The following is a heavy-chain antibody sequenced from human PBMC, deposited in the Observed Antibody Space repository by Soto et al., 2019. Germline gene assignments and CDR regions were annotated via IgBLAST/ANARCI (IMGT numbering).Heavy chain of an antibody. CDR3: ARDRGYCSGGSCYLFDY. CDR2: IIPILGIA. D-gene: IGHD2-15*01. CDR1: GGTFSSYT. Sequence: SVKVSCKASGGTFSSYTISWVRQAPGQGLEWMGRIIPILGIANYAQKFQGRVTITADKSTSTAYMELSSLRSEDTAVYYCARDRGYCSGGSCYLFDYWGQGTLVTVSS. V-gene: IGHV1-69*04. J-gene: IGHJ4*02.